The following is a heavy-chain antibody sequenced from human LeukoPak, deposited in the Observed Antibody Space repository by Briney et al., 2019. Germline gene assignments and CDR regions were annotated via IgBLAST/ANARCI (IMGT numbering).Heavy chain of an antibody. CDR3: ARTDLRRSTYYLDY. V-gene: IGHV4-59*01. Sequence: SETLSLTCTVSGGSISSYYWSWIRQPPGKGLEWIGYIYYSGSTNYNPSLKSRVTISVDTSKNQFSLKLSSVTAADTAVYYCARTDLRRSTYYLDYWGQGTLVTVSS. J-gene: IGHJ4*02. CDR1: GGSISSYY. CDR2: IYYSGST. D-gene: IGHD4-17*01.